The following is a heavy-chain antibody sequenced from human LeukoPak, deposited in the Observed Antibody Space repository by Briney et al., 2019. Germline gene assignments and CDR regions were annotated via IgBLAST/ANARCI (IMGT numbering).Heavy chain of an antibody. J-gene: IGHJ4*02. V-gene: IGHV3-23*01. CDR3: AKYFSLHYCGSGSYLSPFDY. CDR1: GFTFSSYA. CDR2: ISGSGGST. D-gene: IGHD3-10*01. Sequence: PGGSLRLSCAASGFTFSSYAMSWVRQAPGKGLEWVSAISGSGGSTYYADSVKGRFTISRDNSKNTLYLQMNSLRAADTAVYYCAKYFSLHYCGSGSYLSPFDYWGQGTLVTVSS.